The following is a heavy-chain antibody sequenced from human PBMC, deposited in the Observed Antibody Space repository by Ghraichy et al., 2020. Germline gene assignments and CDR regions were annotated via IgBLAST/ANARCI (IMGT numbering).Heavy chain of an antibody. Sequence: GGSLRLSCAASGFAFSSYDMHWVRHAPGKGLEWVSGLGSAGDPYYPDSVKGRFTISRDNAKNSLYLQMNSLRAGDTAVYYCARCLLVGATTYWYFDLWGRGTLVTVSS. CDR3: ARCLLVGATTYWYFDL. V-gene: IGHV3-13*05. CDR2: LGSAGDP. J-gene: IGHJ2*01. D-gene: IGHD1-26*01. CDR1: GFAFSSYD.